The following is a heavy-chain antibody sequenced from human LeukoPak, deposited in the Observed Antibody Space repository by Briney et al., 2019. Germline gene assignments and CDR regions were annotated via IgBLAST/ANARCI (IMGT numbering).Heavy chain of an antibody. Sequence: RTGGSLRLSCAASGFTFTFSSYSMNWVRQAPGKGLEWVSYISGGSYSIYYADSVKGRFTISRDNAKNSLYLQMNSLSAEDTAVYYCETSSGNYIFDYWGQGTLVTVSS. CDR2: ISGGSYSI. CDR3: ETSSGNYIFDY. J-gene: IGHJ4*02. D-gene: IGHD1-26*01. V-gene: IGHV3-48*04. CDR1: GFTFTFSSYS.